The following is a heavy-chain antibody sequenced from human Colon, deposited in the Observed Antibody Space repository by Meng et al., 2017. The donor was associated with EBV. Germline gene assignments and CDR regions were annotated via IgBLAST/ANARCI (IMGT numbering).Heavy chain of an antibody. CDR2: IPHRGSS. V-gene: IGHV4-4*02. Sequence: VRVGEWGTGTVNPSAALDVTCAVQGQPIANRDWWGCVRQPSRTAWKWNGEIPHRGSSAYNQSLKSRVSMSIDKSKNQFSLKLTSVTAADKAVYHCLRGSGGAVWGQGTLVTVSS. J-gene: IGHJ1*01. CDR1: GQPIANRDW. D-gene: IGHD2-21*01. CDR3: LRGSGGAV.